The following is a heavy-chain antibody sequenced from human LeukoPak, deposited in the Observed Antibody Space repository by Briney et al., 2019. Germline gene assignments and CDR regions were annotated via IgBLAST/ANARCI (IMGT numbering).Heavy chain of an antibody. CDR2: IYYSGST. CDR3: ARDQTARWFDP. D-gene: IGHD6-6*01. CDR1: GGSISSSSYY. Sequence: SETLSLTCTVSGGSISSSSYYWGWIRQPPGKGLEWIGSIYYSGSTYYNPSLKSRVTISVDTSKNQFSLKLSSVTAADTAVYYCARDQTARWFDPWGQGTLVTVSS. J-gene: IGHJ5*02. V-gene: IGHV4-39*07.